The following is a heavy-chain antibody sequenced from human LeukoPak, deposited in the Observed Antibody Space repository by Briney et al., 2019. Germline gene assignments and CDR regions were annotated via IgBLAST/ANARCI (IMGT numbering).Heavy chain of an antibody. V-gene: IGHV1-24*01. J-gene: IGHJ4*02. Sequence: ASVKVSCKVSGYTLTELSMHWVRQAPGKGLEWMGVFDPEDGETIYAQKFQGRVTMTEDTSTDTAYMELSSLRSEDTAVYYCATDLKYSGSYHVFDYWGQGTLVTVSS. CDR2: FDPEDGET. D-gene: IGHD1-26*01. CDR1: GYTLTELS. CDR3: ATDLKYSGSYHVFDY.